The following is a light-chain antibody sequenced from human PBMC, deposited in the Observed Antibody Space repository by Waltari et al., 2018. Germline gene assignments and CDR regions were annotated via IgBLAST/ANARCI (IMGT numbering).Light chain of an antibody. J-gene: IGKJ3*01. CDR1: QSLVSSDGKTY. CDR2: NVP. CDR3: MQIAHWPGT. V-gene: IGKV2-30*01. Sequence: DVVMIQSPLSLPVTLGQPAAISCRSSQSLVSSDGKTYLHWFQQRPGQPPRRLISNVPYRDSGVPDRFSGSGSATDFTLKISRVEAEDVGVYYCMQIAHWPGTFGPGTKVEI.